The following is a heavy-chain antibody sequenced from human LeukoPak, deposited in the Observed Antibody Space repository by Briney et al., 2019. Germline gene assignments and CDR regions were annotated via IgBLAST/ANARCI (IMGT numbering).Heavy chain of an antibody. Sequence: ASVKVSCKASGYTFTDYYIHWVRQAPGQGLEWMGWINPNSGVTNYAQKFQGRVTMTRDTSISTAYMELSRLRSDDTAVYYCARLGMDYYDSSGYQYWGQGTLVTVSS. V-gene: IGHV1-2*02. J-gene: IGHJ4*02. CDR2: INPNSGVT. CDR1: GYTFTDYY. CDR3: ARLGMDYYDSSGYQY. D-gene: IGHD3-22*01.